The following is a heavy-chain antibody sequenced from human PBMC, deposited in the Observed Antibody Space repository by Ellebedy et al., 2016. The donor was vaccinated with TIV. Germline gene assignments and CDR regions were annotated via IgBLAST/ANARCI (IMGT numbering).Heavy chain of an antibody. Sequence: GGSLRLSXAASGIGLTGFTFSSYAMHWVRQTPGKGLEWVAVTGSDGSNEHYLESVRGRFTISRDNSQNTVYLQMNSLRAEDTAVYYCAKDGWELLFAPYYYNGMDVWGQGTTVTVSS. CDR1: GIGLTGFTFSSYA. D-gene: IGHD1-26*01. CDR2: TGSDGSNE. CDR3: AKDGWELLFAPYYYNGMDV. V-gene: IGHV3-30*04. J-gene: IGHJ6*02.